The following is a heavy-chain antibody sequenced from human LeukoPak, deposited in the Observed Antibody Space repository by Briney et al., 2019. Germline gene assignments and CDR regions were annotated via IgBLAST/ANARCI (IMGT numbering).Heavy chain of an antibody. D-gene: IGHD4-23*01. J-gene: IGHJ4*02. Sequence: SETLSLTCTVSGGSIGSYYWSWIRQPPGKGLEWIGYIYYSGSTNYNPSLKSRVTISVDTSKNQFSLKLSSVTAADTAVYYCARVRPLRYGGNSPVDYWGQGTLVTVSS. CDR1: GGSIGSYY. V-gene: IGHV4-59*01. CDR3: ARVRPLRYGGNSPVDY. CDR2: IYYSGST.